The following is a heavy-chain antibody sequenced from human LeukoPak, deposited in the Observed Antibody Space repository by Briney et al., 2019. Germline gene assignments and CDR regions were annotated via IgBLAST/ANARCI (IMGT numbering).Heavy chain of an antibody. CDR3: ARQSGGHSSSWYSDYFDY. Sequence: GGSLRLSCAASGFTFSSYAMHWVRQAPGKGLEWVAVISYDGSNKYYADSVKGRFTISRDNSKNTLYLQMNSLRAEDTAVYYCARQSGGHSSSWYSDYFDYWGQGTLVTVSS. D-gene: IGHD6-13*01. CDR2: ISYDGSNK. CDR1: GFTFSSYA. V-gene: IGHV3-30-3*01. J-gene: IGHJ4*02.